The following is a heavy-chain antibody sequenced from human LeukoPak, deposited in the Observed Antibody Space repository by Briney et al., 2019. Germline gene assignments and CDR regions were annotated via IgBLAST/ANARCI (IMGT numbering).Heavy chain of an antibody. Sequence: SETLSLTCTVSGGSISSSSYYWGWIRQPPGKGLEWIGSIYYSGSTYYNPSLKSRVTISVDTSKNQFSLKLSSVTAADTAVYYCARTPSMVVTSEVCWGQGTLVTVSP. V-gene: IGHV4-39*01. D-gene: IGHD4-23*01. CDR2: IYYSGST. J-gene: IGHJ4*02. CDR1: GGSISSSSYY. CDR3: ARTPSMVVTSEVC.